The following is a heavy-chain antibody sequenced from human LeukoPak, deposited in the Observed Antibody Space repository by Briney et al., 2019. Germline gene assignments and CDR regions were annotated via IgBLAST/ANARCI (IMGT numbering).Heavy chain of an antibody. J-gene: IGHJ4*02. D-gene: IGHD2-15*01. CDR3: ARRYCSGGSCYLDY. Sequence: GGSLRLSCAASGFTFSSYAMSWVRQAPGKGLEWVSTISGSGGSTYYADSVKGRFTISRDNSKNTLYLQMNSLRAEDTAVYYCARRYCSGGSCYLDYWGQGTLVTVSS. V-gene: IGHV3-23*01. CDR1: GFTFSSYA. CDR2: ISGSGGST.